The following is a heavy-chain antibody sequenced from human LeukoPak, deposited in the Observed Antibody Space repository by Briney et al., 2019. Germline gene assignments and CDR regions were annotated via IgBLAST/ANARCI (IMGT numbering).Heavy chain of an antibody. J-gene: IGHJ4*02. CDR2: ISGSGGST. D-gene: IGHD4-17*01. V-gene: IGHV3-23*01. CDR3: AKDPSWYGDYEGAQDVDY. Sequence: PGGSLRLSCAASGFTFSSYAMSWARQDPGKGLEWVSAISGSGGSTYYADSVKGRFTISRDNSKNTLYLQMNSVRAEDTAVYYCAKDPSWYGDYEGAQDVDYWGQGTLVTVSS. CDR1: GFTFSSYA.